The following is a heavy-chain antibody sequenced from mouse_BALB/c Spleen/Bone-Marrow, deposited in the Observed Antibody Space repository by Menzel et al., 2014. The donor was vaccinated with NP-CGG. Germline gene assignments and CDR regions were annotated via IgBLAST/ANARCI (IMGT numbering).Heavy chain of an antibody. CDR3: NARVTTRAWFAY. V-gene: IGHV14-4*02. CDR1: DFNIKDYY. J-gene: IGHJ3*01. CDR2: IDPESGDT. Sequence: EVMLAESGAELVRSGASDRLSCTTSDFNIKDYYIHWVKQRPVQGLEWIGWIDPESGDTEYAPKFQGKATRSGDTSSIAASLQLRSLPSEETPAYYCNARVTTRAWFAYWGQGTLVTVAA. D-gene: IGHD2-2*01.